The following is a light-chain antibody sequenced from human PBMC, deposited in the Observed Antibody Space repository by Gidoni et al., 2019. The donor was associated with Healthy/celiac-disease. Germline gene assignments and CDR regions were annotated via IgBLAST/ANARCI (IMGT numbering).Light chain of an antibody. V-gene: IGKV3-15*01. CDR2: GAS. CDR1: QSLSSN. Sequence: EIVMTQSPATLSVSPGERATLSCRASQSLSSNLSWYQQKPVQAPRLLIYGASTRATGIPARFSGSGSGTEFTLTISSLQSEDFAVYYCQQYNNWPPWTFGQGTKVEIK. J-gene: IGKJ1*01. CDR3: QQYNNWPPWT.